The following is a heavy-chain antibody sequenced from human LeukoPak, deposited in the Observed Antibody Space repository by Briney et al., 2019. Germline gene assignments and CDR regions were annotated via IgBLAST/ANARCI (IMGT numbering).Heavy chain of an antibody. CDR2: LTDSGDAT. CDR1: GFTFSHYA. Sequence: PGGSLRLSCAVFGFTFSHYAMSWVRQAPGTGLEWVRSLTDSGDATYYADSVKGRLTISRDNSNSTLYLHISGLRDEDTAVYYCARGYSHNSGGWLDPWGQGTLVTVSS. D-gene: IGHD5-12*01. J-gene: IGHJ5*02. CDR3: ARGYSHNSGGWLDP. V-gene: IGHV3-23*01.